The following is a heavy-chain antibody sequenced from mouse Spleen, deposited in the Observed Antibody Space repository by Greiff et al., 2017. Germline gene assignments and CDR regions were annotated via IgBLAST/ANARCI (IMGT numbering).Heavy chain of an antibody. Sequence: VMLVESGPGLVQPSQSLSITCTVSGFSLTSYGVHWVRQSPGKGLEWLGVIWSGGSTDYNAAFISRLSISKDNSKSQVFFKMNRLQADVTAIYYCARSRSSYAMDYWGQGTSVTVSS. CDR1: GFSLTSYG. CDR2: IWSGGST. J-gene: IGHJ4*01. V-gene: IGHV2-2*01. CDR3: ARSRSSYAMDY. D-gene: IGHD1-1*01.